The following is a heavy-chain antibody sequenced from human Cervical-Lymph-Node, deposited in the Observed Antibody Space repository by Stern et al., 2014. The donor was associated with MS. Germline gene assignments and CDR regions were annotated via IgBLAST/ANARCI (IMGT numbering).Heavy chain of an antibody. CDR3: ARQRYFDY. J-gene: IGHJ4*02. Sequence: EVQLEESGQEVKRPGESLKISCQASGYTFTSYWIGWVRQMPGKGLEWIAIIFPGGSDIRYSPSFQGQVTISADKSSSTAYLQWNNLKASDTAIYYCARQRYFDYWGQGTLVTVSS. CDR1: GYTFTSYW. CDR2: IFPGGSDI. V-gene: IGHV5-51*01.